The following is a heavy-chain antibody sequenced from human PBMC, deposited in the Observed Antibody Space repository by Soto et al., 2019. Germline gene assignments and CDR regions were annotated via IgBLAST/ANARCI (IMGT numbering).Heavy chain of an antibody. D-gene: IGHD6-13*01. V-gene: IGHV3-21*01. CDR2: ISSSSSYI. CDR3: ASGIAAAALNWFDP. J-gene: IGHJ5*02. CDR1: GFTFSSYS. Sequence: GGSLRLSCAASGFTFSSYSMNWVRQAPGKGLEWVSSISSSSSYIYYADSVKGRFTISRDNAKNSLYLQMNSLRAEDTAVYYCASGIAAAALNWFDPWGQGTLVTVSS.